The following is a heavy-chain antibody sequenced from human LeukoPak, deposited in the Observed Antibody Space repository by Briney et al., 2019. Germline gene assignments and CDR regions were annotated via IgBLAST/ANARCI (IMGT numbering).Heavy chain of an antibody. CDR2: IGVAGDT. Sequence: PGGSLRLSCAASGFTFSSYAMSWVRQAAGKGLEWVSAIGVAGDTYYPGSVKGRFTISRENAKNSLYLQMNSLRAEDTAVYYCARVVGAGYYGMDVWGQGTTVTVSS. J-gene: IGHJ6*02. V-gene: IGHV3-13*01. CDR1: GFTFSSYA. D-gene: IGHD1-26*01. CDR3: ARVVGAGYYGMDV.